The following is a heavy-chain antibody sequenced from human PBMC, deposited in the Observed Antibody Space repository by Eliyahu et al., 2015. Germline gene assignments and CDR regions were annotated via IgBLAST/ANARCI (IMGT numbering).Heavy chain of an antibody. CDR2: ISYDGSNK. CDR1: GFTFRSYA. Sequence: QVQLVXSGGGVVQPGXSLXLSCXXXGFTFRSYAMHWVRQAPGKGLEWVAVISYDGSNKYYADSVKGRFTISRDNSKNTLYLQMNSLRAEDTAVYYCARDAQYWYFDLWGRGTLVTVSS. CDR3: ARDAQYWYFDL. J-gene: IGHJ2*01. V-gene: IGHV3-30-3*01.